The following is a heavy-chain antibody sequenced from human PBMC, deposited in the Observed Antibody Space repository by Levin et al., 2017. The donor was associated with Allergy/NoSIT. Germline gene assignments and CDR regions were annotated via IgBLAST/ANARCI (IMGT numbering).Heavy chain of an antibody. CDR1: GGSISSYY. V-gene: IGHV4-59*08. D-gene: IGHD1-26*01. CDR3: ARQGDGGRSLDL. Sequence: SSETLSLTCTVSGGSISSYYWSWIRQPPGRGLEWIGYISYSGSTIYNPSLKSRVTISVDTSKNQFSLKLSSVTATDTAVYYCARQGDGGRSLDLWGRGTLVTVSS. J-gene: IGHJ2*01. CDR2: ISYSGST.